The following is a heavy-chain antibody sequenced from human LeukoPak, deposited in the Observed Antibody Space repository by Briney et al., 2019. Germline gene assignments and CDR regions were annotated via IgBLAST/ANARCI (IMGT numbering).Heavy chain of an antibody. CDR1: GFTFSSYS. V-gene: IGHV3-21*01. D-gene: IGHD2-15*01. J-gene: IGHJ6*03. Sequence: PGGSLRLSCAASGFTFSSYSMNWVRQAPGKGLEWVSSISSSSSYIYYADSVKGRFTISRDNAKNSLYLQINSLRAEDTAVYYCARLVVAATLLDYYYYMDVWGKGTTVTVSS. CDR3: ARLVVAATLLDYYYYMDV. CDR2: ISSSSSYI.